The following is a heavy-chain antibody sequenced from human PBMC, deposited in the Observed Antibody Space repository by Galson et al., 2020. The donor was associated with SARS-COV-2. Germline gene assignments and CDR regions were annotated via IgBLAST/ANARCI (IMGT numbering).Heavy chain of an antibody. D-gene: IGHD3-9*01. J-gene: IGHJ3*01. Sequence: LSCAASGFTFSSYGIHWVRQAPGKGLEWVAVISYDGSKTYYADSVKGRFTISRDNSKNTLYLQMNSLRTEDTAVYYCGKSYDMKPRIHDAFDVWGQGTMVTVS. V-gene: IGHV3-30*18. CDR3: GKSYDMKPRIHDAFDV. CDR2: ISYDGSKT. CDR1: GFTFSSYG.